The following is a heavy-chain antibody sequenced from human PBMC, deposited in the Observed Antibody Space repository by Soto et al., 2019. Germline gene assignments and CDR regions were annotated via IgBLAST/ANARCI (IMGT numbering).Heavy chain of an antibody. CDR3: ARLLGIAARPVQFDY. D-gene: IGHD6-6*01. V-gene: IGHV4-39*01. J-gene: IGHJ4*02. Sequence: SETLSLTCTVSGGSISSSSYYWGWIRQPPGKGLEWIGSIYYSGSTYYNPSLKSRVTISVDTSKNQFSLKLSSVTAADTAVYYCARLLGIAARPVQFDYWGQGTLVTVSS. CDR1: GGSISSSSYY. CDR2: IYYSGST.